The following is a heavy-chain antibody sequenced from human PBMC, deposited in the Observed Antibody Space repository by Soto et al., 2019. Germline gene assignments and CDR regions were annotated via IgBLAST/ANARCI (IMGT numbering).Heavy chain of an antibody. V-gene: IGHV3-7*05. J-gene: IGHJ4*02. CDR3: AKAPYYDRSGYYTDY. CDR2: IKEDGSQK. D-gene: IGHD3-22*01. CDR1: GFTFSSYW. Sequence: GGSLRLSCAASGFTFSSYWMSWVRQAPGRGLEWVANIKEDGSQKYYVDSVKGRFTMSRDNAKNSLYLQLNSLRAEDTAVYYCAKAPYYDRSGYYTDYWGPGTLVTVSS.